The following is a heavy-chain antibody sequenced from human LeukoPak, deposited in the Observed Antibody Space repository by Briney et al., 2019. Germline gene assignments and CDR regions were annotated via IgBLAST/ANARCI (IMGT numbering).Heavy chain of an antibody. CDR2: INHSGST. J-gene: IGHJ4*02. CDR1: GGSFSGYY. V-gene: IGHV4-34*01. CDR3: ARVGCSGGTCYSRDFDF. Sequence: SETLSLTCAVYGGSFSGYYWSWIRQPPGKGLEWIAEINHSGSTNYNPSLKSRVTISADTSKNQFSLNLSSVTAADTAVYYCARVGCSGGTCYSRDFDFWGQGTLVTVSS. D-gene: IGHD2-15*01.